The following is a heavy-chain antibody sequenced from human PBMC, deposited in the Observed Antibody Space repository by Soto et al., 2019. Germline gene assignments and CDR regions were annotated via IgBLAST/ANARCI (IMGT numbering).Heavy chain of an antibody. D-gene: IGHD5-12*01. CDR1: GYTFTSYG. Sequence: GASVKVSCKASGYTFTSYGISWVRQAPGQGLEWMGWISAYNGNTNYAQKLQGRVTMTTDTSASTAYMELSSLRSEDTAVYYCARPRGYDFRESWFDPWGQGTLVTVSS. V-gene: IGHV1-18*01. CDR3: ARPRGYDFRESWFDP. CDR2: ISAYNGNT. J-gene: IGHJ5*02.